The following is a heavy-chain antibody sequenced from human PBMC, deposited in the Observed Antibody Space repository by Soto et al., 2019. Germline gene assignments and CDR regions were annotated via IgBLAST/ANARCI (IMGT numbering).Heavy chain of an antibody. J-gene: IGHJ4*02. V-gene: IGHV3-23*01. CDR2: IRGSGGST. CDR1: GYTFSSDA. CDR3: AKDVGYSSSTAFDY. D-gene: IGHD6-13*01. Sequence: EVQLLESGGGLVQPGGYLRLSSAASGYTFSSDAMSWVRQPRGKGLEWVSGIRGSGGSTYYADSVKGRFTISGDNSKNTLYLQMNSLRAEDTAVYYCAKDVGYSSSTAFDYWGQGALVT.